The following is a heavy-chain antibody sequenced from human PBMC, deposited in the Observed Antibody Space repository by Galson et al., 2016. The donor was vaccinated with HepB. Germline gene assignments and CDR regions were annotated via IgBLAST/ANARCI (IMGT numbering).Heavy chain of an antibody. CDR3: SGNGPGYTYLRYYSYMDV. J-gene: IGHJ6*03. CDR2: KKQDGSEK. Sequence: SLRLSCAASGFNVSDNFMSWVRQAPGKGLQWVANKKQDGSEKSCVDSVEGRCTICRDNAKMSLCLEMNSLRAEDTAVCFCSGNGPGYTYLRYYSYMDVWGKGTTVTVAS. CDR1: GFNVSDNF. V-gene: IGHV3-7*03. D-gene: IGHD5-18*01.